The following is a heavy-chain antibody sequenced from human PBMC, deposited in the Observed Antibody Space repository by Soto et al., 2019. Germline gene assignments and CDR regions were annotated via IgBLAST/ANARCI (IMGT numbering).Heavy chain of an antibody. V-gene: IGHV3-23*01. J-gene: IGHJ1*01. D-gene: IGHD1-26*01. Sequence: PGGSLRLSCAASGFTFSSYAMSWVRQAPGKGLEWVSAISGSGGSTYYADSVKGRFTISRDNSKNTLYLQMNSLRAEDTAVYYCAKDPHIVGATAGQYFQHWGKGTLVTVSS. CDR1: GFTFSSYA. CDR2: ISGSGGST. CDR3: AKDPHIVGATAGQYFQH.